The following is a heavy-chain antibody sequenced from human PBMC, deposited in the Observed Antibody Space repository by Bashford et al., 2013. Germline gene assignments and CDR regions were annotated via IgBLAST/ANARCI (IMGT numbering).Heavy chain of an antibody. J-gene: IGHJ4*02. CDR1: GGSISSSSYY. Sequence: SETLSLTCTVSGGSISSSSYYWGWIRQPPGKGLEWIGNIYYSGSTYYNPSLKSRVTISVDTSKSQFSLKLTSVTAADTAVYYCARRTTSCYDFWGQGTLVTVSS. CDR3: ARRTTSCYDF. CDR2: IYYSGST. V-gene: IGHV4-39*01. D-gene: IGHD2-2*01.